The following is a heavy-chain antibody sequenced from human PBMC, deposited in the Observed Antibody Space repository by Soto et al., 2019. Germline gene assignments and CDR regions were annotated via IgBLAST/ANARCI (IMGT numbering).Heavy chain of an antibody. CDR1: GFTFSDYW. CDR2: MNKDGSEK. V-gene: IGHV3-7*04. CDR3: ARDASGWSVY. Sequence: EVQLVESGGGLVQPGGSLRISCGASGFTFSDYWMSWVRQAPGKGLEWVANMNKDGSEKFYVDSVKGRFTISRDNTKESLYLQMNSLRDEDTAVYYCARDASGWSVYWGQGTLVTVSS. D-gene: IGHD6-19*01. J-gene: IGHJ4*02.